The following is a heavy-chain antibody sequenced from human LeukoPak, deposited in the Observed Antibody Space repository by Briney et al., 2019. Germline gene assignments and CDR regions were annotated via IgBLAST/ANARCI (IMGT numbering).Heavy chain of an antibody. D-gene: IGHD4-23*01. CDR1: GFTFSTYA. CDR3: AKGDDYGANTRLPKYNWFDP. Sequence: PGGSLRLSCAASGFTFSTYAMHWVRQAPGQGLEWVAFIRYDGNNKNYADSVKGRFTISRDNSKDTLYLQMNSLRAEDTAVYYCAKGDDYGANTRLPKYNWFDPWGQGTLVTVSS. V-gene: IGHV3-30*02. J-gene: IGHJ5*02. CDR2: IRYDGNNK.